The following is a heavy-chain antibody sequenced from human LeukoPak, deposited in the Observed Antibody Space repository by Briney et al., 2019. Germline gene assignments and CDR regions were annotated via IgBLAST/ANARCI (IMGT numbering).Heavy chain of an antibody. CDR3: TRRWWDRYYYYGMDV. CDR2: INSDGSST. D-gene: IGHD1-26*01. V-gene: IGHV3-74*01. Sequence: GGSLRLSCAASGFTFSSYWMHWVRQAPGKGLVWVSRINSDGSSTSYADSVKGRFTISRDDSKNTAYLQMNSLKTEDTAVYYCTRRWWDRYYYYGMDVWGQGTTVTVSS. J-gene: IGHJ6*02. CDR1: GFTFSSYW.